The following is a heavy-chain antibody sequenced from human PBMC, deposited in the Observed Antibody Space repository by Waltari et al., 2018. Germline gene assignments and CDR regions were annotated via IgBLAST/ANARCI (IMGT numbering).Heavy chain of an antibody. D-gene: IGHD3-10*01. Sequence: QVQLVESGGGLVKPGGSLRLSCAASGFTFSTYYMSWISQPPGKGMEWIGEINHSGSTNYNPSLTSRVTISVDTSKNQFSLKPSSVTAADTAVYYCARRSYYYGSEIHFDIWGQGTMVTVSS. CDR2: INHSGST. CDR3: ARRSYYYGSEIHFDI. V-gene: IGHV4-34*01. J-gene: IGHJ3*02. CDR1: GFTFSTYY.